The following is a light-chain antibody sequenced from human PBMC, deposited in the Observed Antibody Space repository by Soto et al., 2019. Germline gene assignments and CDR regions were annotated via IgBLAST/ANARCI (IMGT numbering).Light chain of an antibody. V-gene: IGKV1-5*01. CDR2: HAS. CDR3: QQYNSYS. Sequence: DIQMTPSPSTLPASVVDRVTITCRASQSISNWLAWYRQKPGTAPKVLIYHASNLQSGVPSRFSGSGSGTEFTLTISSLQPDDFATYYCQQYNSYSFGQGTKVDIK. J-gene: IGKJ1*01. CDR1: QSISNW.